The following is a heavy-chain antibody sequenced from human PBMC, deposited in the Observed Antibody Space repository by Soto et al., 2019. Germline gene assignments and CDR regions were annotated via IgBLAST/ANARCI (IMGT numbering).Heavy chain of an antibody. D-gene: IGHD3-3*01. CDR3: ARQDKYDFWSGYYKGGYNWFDP. V-gene: IGHV1-2*04. J-gene: IGHJ5*02. CDR1: GYTFTGYY. CDR2: SNPNSGGT. Sequence: QVQLVQSGAEVKKPGASVKVSCKASGYTFTGYYMHWVRQAPGQGLEWMGWSNPNSGGTNYAQKFQGWVTMTRDTSISTAYMELSRLRSDDTAVYYCARQDKYDFWSGYYKGGYNWFDPWGQGTLVTVSS.